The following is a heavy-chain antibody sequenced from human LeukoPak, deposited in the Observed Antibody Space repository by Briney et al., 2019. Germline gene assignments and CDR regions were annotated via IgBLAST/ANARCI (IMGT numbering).Heavy chain of an antibody. D-gene: IGHD3-9*01. CDR1: GGSISSYY. CDR3: ARGGYFDWLSHDY. V-gene: IGHV4-59*01. J-gene: IGHJ4*02. Sequence: SETLSLTCTVSGGSISSYYWSWIRQPPGKGLEWIGYIYYSGSTDYNPSLKSRVTISVDTSKNQFSLKLSSVTAADTAVYYCARGGYFDWLSHDYWGQGTLVTVSS. CDR2: IYYSGST.